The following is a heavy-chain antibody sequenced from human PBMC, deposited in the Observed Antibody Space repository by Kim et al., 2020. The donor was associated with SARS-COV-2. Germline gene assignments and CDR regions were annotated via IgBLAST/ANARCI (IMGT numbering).Heavy chain of an antibody. CDR1: GYTFTSYA. CDR2: INTNTGNP. V-gene: IGHV7-4-1*02. D-gene: IGHD6-13*01. CDR3: ARDSGYSSSWYLPQNYYYYYGMDV. Sequence: ASVKVSCKASGYTFTSYAMNWVRQAPGQGLEWMGWINTNTGNPTYAQGFTGRFVLSLDTSVSTAYLQISSLKAEDTAVYYCARDSGYSSSWYLPQNYYYYYGMDVWGQGTTVTVSS. J-gene: IGHJ6*02.